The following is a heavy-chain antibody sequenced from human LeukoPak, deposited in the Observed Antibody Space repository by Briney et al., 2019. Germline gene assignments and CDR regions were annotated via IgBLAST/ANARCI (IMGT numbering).Heavy chain of an antibody. D-gene: IGHD4-17*01. CDR3: AKALSGDYEHWFDP. J-gene: IGHJ5*02. CDR1: GFTFGSYA. V-gene: IGHV3-23*01. CDR2: ISGSGGST. Sequence: PGGSLRLSCAASGFTFGSYAMSWVRRAPGKGLEWVSAISGSGGSTYYADSVKGRFTISRDNSKNTLYLQMNSLRAEDTAVYYCAKALSGDYEHWFDPWGQGTLVTVSS.